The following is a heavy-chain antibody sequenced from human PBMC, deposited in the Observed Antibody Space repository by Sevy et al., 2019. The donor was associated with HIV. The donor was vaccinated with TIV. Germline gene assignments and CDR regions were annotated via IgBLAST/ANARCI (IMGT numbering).Heavy chain of an antibody. D-gene: IGHD3-22*01. Sequence: GGSLRLSCAASGFTFSSYAMSWVRQAPGKGLEWVSGISGSGGRTYYADSVKGRFTISRDNSKNTLYLQMKSLRAEDTAVYYCANLGTSYYESSGYYYQAPFDYWGQGTLVTVSS. J-gene: IGHJ4*02. CDR2: ISGSGGRT. CDR1: GFTFSSYA. V-gene: IGHV3-23*01. CDR3: ANLGTSYYESSGYYYQAPFDY.